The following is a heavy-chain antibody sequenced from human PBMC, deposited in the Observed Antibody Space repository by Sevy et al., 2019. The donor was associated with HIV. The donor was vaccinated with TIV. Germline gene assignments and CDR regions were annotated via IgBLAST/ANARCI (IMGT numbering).Heavy chain of an antibody. CDR3: ATGEYSSSSGYYYYGMDV. D-gene: IGHD6-6*01. CDR2: IYPGDSDT. V-gene: IGHV5-51*01. CDR1: GYSFTSYW. Sequence: GESLKISCKGSGYSFTSYWIGWVRQMPGKGLEWMGIIYPGDSDTRYRPSFQGQVTISADKSISTAYLQWGSLKASDTAMYYCATGEYSSSSGYYYYGMDVWGQGTTVTVSS. J-gene: IGHJ6*02.